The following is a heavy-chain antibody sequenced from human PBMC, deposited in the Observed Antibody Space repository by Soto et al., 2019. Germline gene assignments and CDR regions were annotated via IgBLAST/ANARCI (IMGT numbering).Heavy chain of an antibody. V-gene: IGHV3-53*01. CDR3: ARDRVESGYPEYFQH. Sequence: EVQLVESGGGLIQPAVSLRLSCAASGFTVSSNYMSWVRQAPGKGLEWVAVIYSGGSTYYADSVKGRFTISGDNSKNTLDLQMNSLSAEDTAVYYCARDRVESGYPEYFQHWGQGTQVTVSS. J-gene: IGHJ1*01. D-gene: IGHD3-22*01. CDR2: IYSGGST. CDR1: GFTVSSNY.